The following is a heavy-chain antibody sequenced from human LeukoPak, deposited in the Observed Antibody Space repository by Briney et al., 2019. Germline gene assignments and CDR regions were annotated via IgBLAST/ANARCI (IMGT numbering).Heavy chain of an antibody. Sequence: GGSLRLSCAASGFTFDDYAMHWVRQAPGKGLEWASGISWNSGSIGYADSVKGRFTISRDNAKNSLYLQMNSLRAEDTALYYCAKGPISPGYDFWSGYQPFDYWGQGTLVTVSS. V-gene: IGHV3-9*01. CDR1: GFTFDDYA. J-gene: IGHJ4*02. CDR2: ISWNSGSI. CDR3: AKGPISPGYDFWSGYQPFDY. D-gene: IGHD3-3*01.